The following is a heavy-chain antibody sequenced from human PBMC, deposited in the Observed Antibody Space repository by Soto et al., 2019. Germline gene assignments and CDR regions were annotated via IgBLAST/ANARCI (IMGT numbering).Heavy chain of an antibody. CDR3: ARGKNYYGSGSYYKPYNWLDP. CDR1: GGSFSGYY. Sequence: PSETLSLTCAVYGGSFSGYYWSWIRQPPGKGLEGIGEINHSGSTNYNPSLKSRVTISVDTSKNQFSLKLGSVTAADTAVYYCARGKNYYGSGSYYKPYNWLDPWGQGTLAT. D-gene: IGHD3-10*01. J-gene: IGHJ5*02. V-gene: IGHV4-34*01. CDR2: INHSGST.